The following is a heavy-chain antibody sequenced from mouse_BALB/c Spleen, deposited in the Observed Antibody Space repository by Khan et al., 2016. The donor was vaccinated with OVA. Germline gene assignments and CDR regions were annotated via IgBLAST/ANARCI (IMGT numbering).Heavy chain of an antibody. D-gene: IGHD4-1*01. V-gene: IGHV1S50*01. CDR1: GYTFTGYY. Sequence: QVQLKQSGTELVKPGASVKLSCKTSGYTFTGYYIHWVKQRPGQGLEWIGWIYPGYVDTKYNENFKGKATLTADKSSSTAYMQLSSLTSEDSAVYFCARSDSGTVFDYWGQGTTLTVSS. CDR3: ARSDSGTVFDY. J-gene: IGHJ2*01. CDR2: IYPGYVDT.